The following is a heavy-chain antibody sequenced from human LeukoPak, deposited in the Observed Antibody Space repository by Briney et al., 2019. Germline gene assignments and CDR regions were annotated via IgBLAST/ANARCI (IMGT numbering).Heavy chain of an antibody. CDR2: ISWNSGSI. D-gene: IGHD6-19*01. CDR1: GFTFDDYA. J-gene: IGHJ2*01. CDR3: AKDMSVAGAVGYFDL. Sequence: GVSLRLSCAASGFTFDDYAMHGVRQAPGKGLEWVSGISWNSGSIGYADSVKGRFTISRDNAKNSLYLQMNSLRAEDTALYYCAKDMSVAGAVGYFDLWGRGTLVTVSS. V-gene: IGHV3-9*01.